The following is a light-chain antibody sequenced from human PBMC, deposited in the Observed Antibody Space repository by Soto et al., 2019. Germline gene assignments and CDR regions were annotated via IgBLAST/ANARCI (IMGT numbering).Light chain of an antibody. CDR2: DVT. J-gene: IGLJ2*01. CDR3: SSYTSGSTHVV. V-gene: IGLV2-14*01. Sequence: QSALTQPASVSGSPGQSITISCTGTSSDVGGYNYVSWYQQHPDKAPKLMIYDVTYRPSGVSNRFSGSKSGNTASLTISGLQLEDEADYYCSSYTSGSTHVVFGGGTKLTVL. CDR1: SSDVGGYNY.